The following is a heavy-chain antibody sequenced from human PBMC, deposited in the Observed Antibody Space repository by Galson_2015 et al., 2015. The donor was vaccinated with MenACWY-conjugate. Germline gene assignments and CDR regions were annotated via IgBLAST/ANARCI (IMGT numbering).Heavy chain of an antibody. CDR3: AQGAGSRWFDP. V-gene: IGHV3-23*01. CDR2: ISTTGGTT. CDR1: GITFSSYA. J-gene: IGHJ5*02. Sequence: SQRLSCAASGITFSSYAMSWVRQAPGKGLEWVSSISTTGGTTYYADSVKGRFTISRDNSKNTLYLQMNSLRAGDTAVYYCAQGAGSRWFDPWGQGTLVIVSS. D-gene: IGHD3-10*01.